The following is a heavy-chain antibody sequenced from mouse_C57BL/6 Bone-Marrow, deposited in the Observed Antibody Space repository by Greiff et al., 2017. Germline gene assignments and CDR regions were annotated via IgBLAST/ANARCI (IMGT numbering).Heavy chain of an antibody. Sequence: EVKLMESGGGLVKPGGSLKLSCAASGFTFSDYGMHWVRQAPEKGLEWVAYISSGSSTIYYADTVKGRFTISRDNAKNTLFLQMTSMRSEDTAMYYCARAIDYDYEDRENDYAMDYWGQGTSVTVSS. V-gene: IGHV5-17*01. J-gene: IGHJ4*01. CDR3: ARAIDYDYEDRENDYAMDY. D-gene: IGHD2-4*01. CDR1: GFTFSDYG. CDR2: ISSGSSTI.